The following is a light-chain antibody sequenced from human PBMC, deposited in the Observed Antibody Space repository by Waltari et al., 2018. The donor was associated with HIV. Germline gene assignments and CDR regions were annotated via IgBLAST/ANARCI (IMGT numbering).Light chain of an antibody. V-gene: IGLV2-14*01. J-gene: IGLJ3*02. Sequence: HSALTQPASVSGSPGPSITISCTGTNRDVGGYDFVPWYQQHPGRAPKLMIYGVSDRPSGVSNRFSGSKSGNRASLTISGVQAEDEADYYCSSYAYNSVLVFGGGTKLTVL. CDR1: NRDVGGYDF. CDR3: SSYAYNSVLV. CDR2: GVS.